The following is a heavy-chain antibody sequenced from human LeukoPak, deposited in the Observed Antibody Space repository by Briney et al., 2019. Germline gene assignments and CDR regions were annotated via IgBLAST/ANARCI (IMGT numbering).Heavy chain of an antibody. V-gene: IGHV3-23*01. Sequence: PGGSLRLSCVASGFTFSIYTMAWVRQVPGGGLEWVSGISGDGVFAYYADSVKGRFAISRDNSRSTVYLHVSSLRAEDTAVYYCAKDFGRNLGGPGSWGRGTLVTVSS. CDR1: GFTFSIYT. CDR2: ISGDGVFA. J-gene: IGHJ5*02. CDR3: AKDFGRNLGGPGS. D-gene: IGHD3-10*01.